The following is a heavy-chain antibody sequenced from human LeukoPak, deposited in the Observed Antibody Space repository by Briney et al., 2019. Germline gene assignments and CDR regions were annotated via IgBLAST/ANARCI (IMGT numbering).Heavy chain of an antibody. CDR2: IYTSGST. D-gene: IGHD6-19*01. CDR1: GGSISSYY. J-gene: IGHJ4*02. Sequence: SETLSLTCTVSGGSISSYYWSWIRQPPGEGLEWIGYIYTSGSTNYNASLKSRVTISVDTSKNQFSLKLSSVTAADTTVYYCARHVGRQWLALDYWGQGTLVTVSS. CDR3: ARHVGRQWLALDY. V-gene: IGHV4-4*09.